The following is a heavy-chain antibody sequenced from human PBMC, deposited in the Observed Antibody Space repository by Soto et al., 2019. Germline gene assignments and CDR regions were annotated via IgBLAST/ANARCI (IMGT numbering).Heavy chain of an antibody. V-gene: IGHV1-18*04. CDR1: GYTFANYC. CDR2: ISAHTGSA. D-gene: IGHD5-18*01. J-gene: IGHJ4*02. CDR3: ARSPYSYGKPYHFDY. Sequence: ASVNVSCKSSGYTFANYCVGWVRQAPGQGLVCMGWISAHTGSANYAQEFQGRVAVTTDTSTSTASMEVRSLRSDDTAVYYCARSPYSYGKPYHFDYWGQGTLVTVSS.